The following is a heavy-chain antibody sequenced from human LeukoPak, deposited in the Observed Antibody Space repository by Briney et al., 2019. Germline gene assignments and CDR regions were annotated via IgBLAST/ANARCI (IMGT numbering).Heavy chain of an antibody. CDR2: ISYSIVT. V-gene: IGHV4-39*01. J-gene: IGHJ4*02. Sequence: SETLSLTCTVSGGSMSSTLYFWGWVRQSPGKGLEWLATISYSIVTYYNPSLRSRATISLDTSKNQFSLKLSSVTAADTAVYYCARRRTQILWFGELSSIVFDYWGQGTLVTVSS. CDR1: GGSMSSTLYF. CDR3: ARRRTQILWFGELSSIVFDY. D-gene: IGHD3-10*01.